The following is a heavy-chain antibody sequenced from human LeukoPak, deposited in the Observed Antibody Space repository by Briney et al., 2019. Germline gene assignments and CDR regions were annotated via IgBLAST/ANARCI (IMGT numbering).Heavy chain of an antibody. Sequence: ASVNVTCKASGYTFTGYYMHWLRQPAGQGLEWMGWINPNRGGTNYPQKFHGRVTMTRVTSISTAYMELSRLRSDDTAVYYCARAHYDILTGYRPYYYYGMDVWGQGTLVTVSS. J-gene: IGHJ6*02. V-gene: IGHV1-2*02. CDR3: ARAHYDILTGYRPYYYYGMDV. D-gene: IGHD3-9*01. CDR1: GYTFTGYY. CDR2: INPNRGGT.